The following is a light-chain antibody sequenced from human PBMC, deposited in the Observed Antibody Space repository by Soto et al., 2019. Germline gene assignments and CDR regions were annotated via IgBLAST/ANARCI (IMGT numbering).Light chain of an antibody. V-gene: IGKV3-20*01. Sequence: IVLTQSPGTLSLSPGERATLSCRASQSVTNNQLAWFRQKPGQAPRLLIYGASSRATGIPDRFSGSGSGTDFTLTISRLEPEDFAVYFCYQYDSSPWTFGQGTKVDIK. CDR3: YQYDSSPWT. J-gene: IGKJ1*01. CDR1: QSVTNNQ. CDR2: GAS.